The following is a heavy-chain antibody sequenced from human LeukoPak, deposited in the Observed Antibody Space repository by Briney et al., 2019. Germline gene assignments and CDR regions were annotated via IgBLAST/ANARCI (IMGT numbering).Heavy chain of an antibody. J-gene: IGHJ4*02. D-gene: IGHD3-22*01. CDR2: IYYSGST. V-gene: IGHV4-30-4*01. CDR3: VSYSFDSSGYLQ. Sequence: SETLSLTCTVSGGSISSGDYYWSWIRQPPGKGLEWIGYIYYSGSTYYNPSLKSRFTISVDTSKNQSSLKLSSVTAADTAVYYCVSYSFDSSGYLQWGQGTLVTVSS. CDR1: GGSISSGDYY.